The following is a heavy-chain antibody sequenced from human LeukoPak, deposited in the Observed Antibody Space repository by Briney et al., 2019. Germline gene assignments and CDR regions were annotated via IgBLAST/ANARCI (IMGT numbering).Heavy chain of an antibody. J-gene: IGHJ4*02. D-gene: IGHD2-21*01. V-gene: IGHV3-64*01. CDR3: ARSTDGIAHFDY. CDR2: INSDGLST. Sequence: GGSLRLSCSASEFTFDTYGMHWVRQTPGKGLEYVSGINSDGLSTYYANSVKGRFTISRDNAKDTLYLQMRSLKTEDMAVYYCARSTDGIAHFDYWGQRTLVTV. CDR1: EFTFDTYG.